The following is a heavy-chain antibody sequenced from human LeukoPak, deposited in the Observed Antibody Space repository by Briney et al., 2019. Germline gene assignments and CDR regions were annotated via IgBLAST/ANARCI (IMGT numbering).Heavy chain of an antibody. Sequence: ASVKVSCKASGYTFTGYYMHWVRQAPGKGREWVGGFDPEDGETIYAQKFQGRVTMTDDTSTDTAYMELSSLRSEDTAVYYCAPGIAAAGNYFYYGMDVWGQGTTVTVSS. D-gene: IGHD6-13*01. CDR3: APGIAAAGNYFYYGMDV. CDR1: GYTFTGYY. CDR2: FDPEDGET. J-gene: IGHJ6*02. V-gene: IGHV1-24*01.